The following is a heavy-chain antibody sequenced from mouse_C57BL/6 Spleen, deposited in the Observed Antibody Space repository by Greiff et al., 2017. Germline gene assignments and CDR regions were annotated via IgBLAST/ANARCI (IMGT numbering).Heavy chain of an antibody. CDR2: IYPGRGST. J-gene: IGHJ2*01. V-gene: IGHV1-55*01. Sequence: VQLQQPGAELVKPGASVKMSCKASGYTFTSYWITWVKQRPGQGLEWIGDIYPGRGSTNYNEKFKSKATLTVDTSYSTAYMQLSSLTSADSAVYYCARGGRGTIYFDYWGQGTTLTVSS. CDR1: GYTFTSYW. CDR3: ARGGRGTIYFDY. D-gene: IGHD1-1*02.